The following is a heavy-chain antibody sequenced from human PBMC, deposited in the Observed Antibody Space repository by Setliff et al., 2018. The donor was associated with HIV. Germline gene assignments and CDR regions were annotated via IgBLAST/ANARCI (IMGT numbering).Heavy chain of an antibody. CDR2: INPNSGGT. CDR1: GYTFTGYY. Sequence: ASVKVSCKASGYTFTGYYMHWVRQAPGQGLEWMGWINPNSGGTDYAQKFQGRVTMTRDTSISTAYMELSRLRSDDTAVYYCAKQGYSDSLYAFDVWGQGTMVTVS. CDR3: AKQGYSDSLYAFDV. D-gene: IGHD1-26*01. J-gene: IGHJ3*01. V-gene: IGHV1-2*02.